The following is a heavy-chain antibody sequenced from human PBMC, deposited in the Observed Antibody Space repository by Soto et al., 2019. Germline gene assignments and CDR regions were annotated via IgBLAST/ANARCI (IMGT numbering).Heavy chain of an antibody. CDR3: AGGRNGYDLED. D-gene: IGHD5-12*01. Sequence: QVQLQESGPGLVKPSQTLSLTCSVSGGSISDGDYYWTWIRQRPGKGLVWIGYIYYSAATNYNPSLKRGVTMSIDAATRQFSLKLRSLGAADTAVYYCAGGRNGYDLEDWGRGTLVTVSS. V-gene: IGHV4-31*03. CDR1: GGSISDGDYY. J-gene: IGHJ4*02. CDR2: IYYSAAT.